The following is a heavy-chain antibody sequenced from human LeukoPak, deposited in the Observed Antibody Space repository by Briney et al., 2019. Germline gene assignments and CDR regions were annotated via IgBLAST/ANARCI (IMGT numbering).Heavy chain of an antibody. CDR2: ISSSGDVT. Sequence: PGGSLRLSCAASGFTFSSYAMSWVRQAPGKGLAWVSAISSSGDVTKYADSAKSRFTISRDNSKNTLYLQMNSLRADNTAVYYCAKISSGWYPAWFDPWGQGTLVTVSS. V-gene: IGHV3-23*01. CDR3: AKISSGWYPAWFDP. D-gene: IGHD6-19*01. J-gene: IGHJ5*02. CDR1: GFTFSSYA.